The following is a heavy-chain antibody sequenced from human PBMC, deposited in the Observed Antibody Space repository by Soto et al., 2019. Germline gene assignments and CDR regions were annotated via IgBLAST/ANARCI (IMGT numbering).Heavy chain of an antibody. J-gene: IGHJ3*02. V-gene: IGHV1-69*08. CDR3: ARDGYCSGGSCYRPDAFDI. CDR2: IIPILGIA. CDR1: GGTFSSYT. Sequence: QVPLVQSGAEVKKPGSSVKVSCKASGGTFSSYTISWVRQAPGQGLEWMGRIIPILGIANYAQKFQGRVTITAAKSTSTAYMELSSLRSEDTAVYYCARDGYCSGGSCYRPDAFDIWGQGTMVTVSS. D-gene: IGHD2-15*01.